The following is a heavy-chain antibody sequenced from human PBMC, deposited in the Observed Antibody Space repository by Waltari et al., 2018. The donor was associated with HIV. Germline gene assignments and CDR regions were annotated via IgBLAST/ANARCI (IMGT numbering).Heavy chain of an antibody. J-gene: IGHJ4*01. Sequence: QVQLVQSGTEVKRPGASVKVSCKASGYTFRNYDINWVRQAPGQGLEWMGWMNPKSGNTGFAQKLKGRVTLTRNTSISTAYMELRSLRSEDTAVYFCARSSGWSYFDYWGRGTLVTVPS. CDR3: ARSSGWSYFDY. CDR2: MNPKSGNT. CDR1: GYTFRNYD. V-gene: IGHV1-8*01. D-gene: IGHD2-15*01.